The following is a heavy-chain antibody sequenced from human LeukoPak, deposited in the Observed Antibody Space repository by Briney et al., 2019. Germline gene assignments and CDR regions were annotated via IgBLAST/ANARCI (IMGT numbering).Heavy chain of an antibody. D-gene: IGHD2-8*01. CDR3: AKQSYARSLGE. Sequence: PGGSLRLSCATSGFPFSDFSMSWVRQAPGKGLEWISTTNSGGTSTYYAESVKGRFTISRDNSKNTLYLQMSSLRVEATAVYYCAKQSYARSLGEGGPGTLVSVSS. CDR2: TNSGGTST. V-gene: IGHV3-23*01. J-gene: IGHJ4*02. CDR1: GFPFSDFS.